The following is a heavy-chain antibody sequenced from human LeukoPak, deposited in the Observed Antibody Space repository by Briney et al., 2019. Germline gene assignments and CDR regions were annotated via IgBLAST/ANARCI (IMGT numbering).Heavy chain of an antibody. CDR2: ISANGDST. Sequence: PGGSLRLSCAASGFTFNNYAMSWVRQAPGKGLEWVSGISANGDSTYYADSVKGRFTISRDNAKNSLYLQMNSLRDEDTALYYCVTDTSMGGLFDYWGQGTLVTVSS. J-gene: IGHJ4*02. CDR1: GFTFNNYA. D-gene: IGHD5-18*01. CDR3: VTDTSMGGLFDY. V-gene: IGHV3-23*01.